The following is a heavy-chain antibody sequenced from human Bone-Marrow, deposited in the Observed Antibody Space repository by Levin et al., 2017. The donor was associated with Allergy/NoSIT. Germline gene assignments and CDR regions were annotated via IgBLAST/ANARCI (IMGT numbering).Heavy chain of an antibody. CDR1: GVSISRSSYY. CDR3: ARHQDGTSSFD. J-gene: IGHJ4*02. CDR2: IVHSGTT. D-gene: IGHD3-10*01. Sequence: PSETLSLTCIVSGVSISRSSYYWGWIRQPPGKGLEWIGGIVHSGTTYYNPSLKSRVTLSVDTSNNQFSLNLNSVTAADTAVYYCARHQDGTSSFDWGQGTLVTASS. V-gene: IGHV4-39*01.